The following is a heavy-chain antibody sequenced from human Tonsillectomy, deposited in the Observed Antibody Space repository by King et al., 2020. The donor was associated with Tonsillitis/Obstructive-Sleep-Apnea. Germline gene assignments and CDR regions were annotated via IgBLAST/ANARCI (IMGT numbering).Heavy chain of an antibody. D-gene: IGHD6-13*01. CDR2: IYPGDSDT. CDR1: GYSFTSYW. Sequence: QLVQSGAEVKKPGESLKISCKGSGYSFTSYWIGWVRQMPGKGLEWMGLIYPGDSDTRYSPSFKGQVTLSADKSISTAYLQWSSLKASDTAMYYCARRRGRQQLVSYNWFDPWGQGTLVTVSS. J-gene: IGHJ5*02. V-gene: IGHV5-51*03. CDR3: ARRRGRQQLVSYNWFDP.